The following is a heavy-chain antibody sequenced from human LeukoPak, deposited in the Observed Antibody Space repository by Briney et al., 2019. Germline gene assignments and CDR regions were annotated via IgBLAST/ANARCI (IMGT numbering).Heavy chain of an antibody. V-gene: IGHV3-21*01. D-gene: IGHD2-15*01. Sequence: GGSLRLSCAASGFTFSSYSMNWVRQAPGKGLEWVSSISSSSSYIYYADSVKGRFTISRDNAKNPLYLQMNSLRAEDTAVYYCARRMVVAADFDYWGQGTLVTVSS. CDR3: ARRMVVAADFDY. CDR2: ISSSSSYI. CDR1: GFTFSSYS. J-gene: IGHJ4*02.